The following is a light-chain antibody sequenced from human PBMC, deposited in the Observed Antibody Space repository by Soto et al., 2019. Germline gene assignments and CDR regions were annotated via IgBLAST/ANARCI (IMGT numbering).Light chain of an antibody. CDR2: EVT. J-gene: IGLJ2*01. CDR3: TSYSSSSPVL. CDR1: SSDVGAYNY. Sequence: QSALTQPASVSGSLGQSITISCTGTSSDVGAYNYVSWYQQHPDKAPKLLIFEVTNRPSGVSGRFSGSKSGITASLRISGLQPEDEADYYCTSYSSSSPVLFGGGTKLPVL. V-gene: IGLV2-14*01.